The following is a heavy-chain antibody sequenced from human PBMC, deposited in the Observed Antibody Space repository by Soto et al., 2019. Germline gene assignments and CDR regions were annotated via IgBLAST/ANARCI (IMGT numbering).Heavy chain of an antibody. Sequence: QVHLQESGPGLVKPSETLSPNCSVSGGHLSGYYWSWIRQPPGMGLEWIGSVYYTGSTKYNPSLKSRVTISMDRPKNQFSLKLDSVTAADTAMYFCAGTIFSSSGPNRGQFDYWGQGAQVAVSS. J-gene: IGHJ4*02. V-gene: IGHV4-59*08. CDR3: AGTIFSSSGPNRGQFDY. CDR1: GGHLSGYY. D-gene: IGHD3-22*01. CDR2: VYYTGST.